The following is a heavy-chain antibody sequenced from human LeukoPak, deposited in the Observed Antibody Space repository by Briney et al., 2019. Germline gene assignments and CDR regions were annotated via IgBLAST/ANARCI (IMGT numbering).Heavy chain of an antibody. CDR1: GGSISSGGYY. D-gene: IGHD3-10*01. V-gene: IGHV4-30-2*01. Sequence: SQTLSLTCTVSGGSISSGGYYWSWIRQPPGKGLEWIGYIYHSGSTYYNPSLKSRVTISVDRSKNQFSLKLSSVTAADTAVYYCALHGSGSYFSWFDPWGQGTLVTVSS. CDR3: ALHGSGSYFSWFDP. J-gene: IGHJ5*02. CDR2: IYHSGST.